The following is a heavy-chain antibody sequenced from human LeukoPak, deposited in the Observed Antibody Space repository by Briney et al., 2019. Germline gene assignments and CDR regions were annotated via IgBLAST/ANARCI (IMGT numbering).Heavy chain of an antibody. D-gene: IGHD3-22*01. CDR2: ISSSSSII. V-gene: IGHV3-48*02. J-gene: IGHJ3*02. CDR3: ARDGDSSGYYAAFDI. CDR1: GFTFSSYS. Sequence: AGGSLRLSRAASGFTFSSYSMNWVRQAPGKGLEWLSYISSSSSIIYYADSVKGRFTISRDNAKNSLYLQMNSLRDEDTAVYYCARDGDSSGYYAAFDIWGQGTMVTVSS.